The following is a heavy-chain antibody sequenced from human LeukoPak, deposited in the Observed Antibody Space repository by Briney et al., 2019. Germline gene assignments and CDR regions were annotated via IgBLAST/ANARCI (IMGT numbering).Heavy chain of an antibody. D-gene: IGHD2-8*01. CDR1: SGSISGGGYY. V-gene: IGHV4-31*03. J-gene: IGHJ2*01. CDR3: ARLTVLGHHFDL. CDR2: IYYSGST. Sequence: PSETLSLTCTVSSGSISGGGYYWSWIRQHPGKGLEWIGYIYYSGSTYYNPSLKSRVTISVATSKNQFSLKLSSVTAADTAVYYCARLTVLGHHFDLWGRGTLVTVSS.